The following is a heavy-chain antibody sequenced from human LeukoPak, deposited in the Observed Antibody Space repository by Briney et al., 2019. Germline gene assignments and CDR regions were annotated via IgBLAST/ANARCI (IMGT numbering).Heavy chain of an antibody. V-gene: IGHV3-48*01. CDR2: ISAASRGI. CDR3: ARVIRGVATTAYYYYYMDV. J-gene: IGHJ6*03. CDR1: GFTFSTYS. Sequence: GGSLRLSCAASGFTFSTYSMSWVRQAPGKGLEWISHISAASRGIYYADSVKGRFTISRDNAENSVFLQMTSLRPEDTAVYYCARVIRGVATTAYYYYYMDVWGKGTTVTISS. D-gene: IGHD5-12*01.